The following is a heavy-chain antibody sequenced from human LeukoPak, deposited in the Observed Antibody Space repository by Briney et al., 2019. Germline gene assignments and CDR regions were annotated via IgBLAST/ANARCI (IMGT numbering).Heavy chain of an antibody. D-gene: IGHD3-22*01. Sequence: AGGSLRLSCAASGFTFSSYGMHWVRQAPGKGLEWVAVIWYDGSNKYYADSVKGRFTISRDNSKNTLYLQMNSLRAEDMAVYYCARDYSPGYYYDSSGYSPFDYWGQGTLVTVSS. CDR3: ARDYSPGYYYDSSGYSPFDY. CDR2: IWYDGSNK. V-gene: IGHV3-33*01. CDR1: GFTFSSYG. J-gene: IGHJ4*02.